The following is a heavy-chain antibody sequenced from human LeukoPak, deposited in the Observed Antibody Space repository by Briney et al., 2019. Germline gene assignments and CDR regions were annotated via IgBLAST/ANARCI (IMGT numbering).Heavy chain of an antibody. D-gene: IGHD1-1*01. Sequence: SETLSLTCTVSGDSISNYYWSWVRQPAGKGLEWIGRIYASGSSNYNPSLKSRVTISVDTSKNQFSLNLTSVTAADTALYYCARGPTRYYFDYWGQGTLVTVSS. J-gene: IGHJ4*02. CDR3: ARGPTRYYFDY. CDR2: IYASGSS. V-gene: IGHV4-4*07. CDR1: GDSISNYY.